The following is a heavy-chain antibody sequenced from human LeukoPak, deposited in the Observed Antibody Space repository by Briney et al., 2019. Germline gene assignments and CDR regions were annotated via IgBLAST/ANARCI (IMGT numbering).Heavy chain of an antibody. J-gene: IGHJ3*02. D-gene: IGHD6-19*01. V-gene: IGHV4-38-2*02. Sequence: PSETLSLTCTVSGFSISSGYYWGWIRQPPGKGLEWIGSIYHSGSTYYNPSLKSRVTISVDTSKNQFSLKLSSVTAADTAVYYCASPSTIGYSSAWYVLADAFDIWGQGTMVTVSS. CDR3: ASPSTIGYSSAWYVLADAFDI. CDR1: GFSISSGYY. CDR2: IYHSGST.